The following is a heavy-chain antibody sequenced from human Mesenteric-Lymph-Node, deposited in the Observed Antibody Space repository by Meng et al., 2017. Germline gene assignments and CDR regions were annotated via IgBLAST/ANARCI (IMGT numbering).Heavy chain of an antibody. D-gene: IGHD3-22*01. CDR1: GGTFSSYA. V-gene: IGHV1-69*13. CDR3: LRYYYDSSGYYPGDY. J-gene: IGHJ4*02. CDR2: IIPIFGTA. Sequence: SVKVSCKASGGTFSSYAISWVRQAPGQGLEWMGGIIPIFGTANYAQKFQGRVTITADESTSTAYMELSSLRSEDTAVYYCLRYYYDSSGYYPGDYWGQGTLVTVSS.